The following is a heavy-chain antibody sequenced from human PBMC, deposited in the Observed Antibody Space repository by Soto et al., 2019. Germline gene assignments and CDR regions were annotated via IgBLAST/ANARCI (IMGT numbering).Heavy chain of an antibody. J-gene: IGHJ6*02. D-gene: IGHD6-13*01. CDR3: AKDQQLVPYYYYGMDV. CDR1: GFTFSSYG. V-gene: IGHV3-30*18. Sequence: GGSLRLSCAASGFTFSSYGMHWVRQAPGKGPEWVAVISYDGSNKYYADSVKGLFTISRDNTKNTLYLQMNSLRAEDTAVYYCAKDQQLVPYYYYGMDVWGQGTTVTVSS. CDR2: ISYDGSNK.